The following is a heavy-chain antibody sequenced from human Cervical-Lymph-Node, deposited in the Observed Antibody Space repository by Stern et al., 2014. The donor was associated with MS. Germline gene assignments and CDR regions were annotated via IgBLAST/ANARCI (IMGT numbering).Heavy chain of an antibody. Sequence: VQLVESGAEVKKPGASVKISCKAPGYKFTNYYIHWMRQAPGQGPEWMGMINPSGDSTTYAQKVQGRVTMTRDTPTSTVSMELSRLRSEDAAVYYCASGRLGYWGQGTQVTVSS. J-gene: IGHJ4*02. CDR1: GYKFTNYY. CDR2: INPSGDST. CDR3: ASGRLGY. V-gene: IGHV1-46*01.